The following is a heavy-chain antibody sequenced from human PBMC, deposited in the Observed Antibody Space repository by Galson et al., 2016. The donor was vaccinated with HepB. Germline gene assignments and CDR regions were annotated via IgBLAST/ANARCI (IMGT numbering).Heavy chain of an antibody. J-gene: IGHJ4*02. CDR1: GFIFRGYG. Sequence: SLRLSCAGSGFIFRGYGMHWVRQAPGKGLEWVAADSMDGRRKFYADSVRGRFTISRDNSNNMLFLQMDNLRPDDTAVYYCAKRTEYCTHLECSVDYWGQGTLVSVSS. D-gene: IGHD2/OR15-2a*01. CDR2: DSMDGRRK. CDR3: AKRTEYCTHLECSVDY. V-gene: IGHV3-30*18.